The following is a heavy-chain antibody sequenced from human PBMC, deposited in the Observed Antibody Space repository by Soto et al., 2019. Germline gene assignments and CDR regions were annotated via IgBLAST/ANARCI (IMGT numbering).Heavy chain of an antibody. J-gene: IGHJ4*02. Sequence: ASVKVSCKASGDTFTSYGISWVRQAPGQGLEWMGGIIAYNGNTNYAQKLQGRVTMTTDTSTSTAYMELRSLRSEDTAVYYCARAPSLFPYSSSWYRYWGQGTLVTVSS. V-gene: IGHV1-18*04. CDR1: GDTFTSYG. CDR3: ARAPSLFPYSSSWYRY. CDR2: IIAYNGNT. D-gene: IGHD6-13*01.